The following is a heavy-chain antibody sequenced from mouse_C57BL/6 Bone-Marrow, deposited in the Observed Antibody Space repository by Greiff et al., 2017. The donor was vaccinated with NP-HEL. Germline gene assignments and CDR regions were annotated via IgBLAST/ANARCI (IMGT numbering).Heavy chain of an antibody. V-gene: IGHV5-4*01. CDR1: GFTFSSYA. CDR3: ARDQRPYYSNYGFAY. D-gene: IGHD2-5*01. J-gene: IGHJ3*01. CDR2: ISDGGSYT. Sequence: EVKLVESGGGLVKPGGSLKLSCAASGFTFSSYAMSWVRQTPEKRLEWVATISDGGSYTYYPDNVKGRFTISRDNAKNNLYLQMSHLKSEDTAMYYCARDQRPYYSNYGFAYWGQGTLVTVSA.